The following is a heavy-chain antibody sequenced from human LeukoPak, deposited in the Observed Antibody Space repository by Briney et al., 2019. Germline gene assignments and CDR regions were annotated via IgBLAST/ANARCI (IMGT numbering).Heavy chain of an antibody. CDR1: GFTFTSYA. Sequence: GGPLRLSCAASGFTFTSYAMHWVRQAPGKGLEWVAVIWNDGINKDYADSVKGRFTISRDNSKNTVYLQMNSQRAEDTAVYYCARDSRAWSFDYWGQGILVTVST. J-gene: IGHJ4*02. CDR3: ARDSRAWSFDY. CDR2: IWNDGINK. D-gene: IGHD6-19*01. V-gene: IGHV3-33*01.